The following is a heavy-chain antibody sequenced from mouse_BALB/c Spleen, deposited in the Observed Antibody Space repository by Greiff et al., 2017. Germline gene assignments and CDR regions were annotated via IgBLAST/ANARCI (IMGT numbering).Heavy chain of an antibody. Sequence: DVMLVESGGGLVQPGGSLKLSCAASGFTFSSYGMSWVRQTPDKRLELVATINSNGGSTYYPDSVKGRFTISRDNAKNTLYLQMSSLKSEDTAMYYCAKGKIYYDYPWFAYWGQGTLVTVSA. J-gene: IGHJ3*01. D-gene: IGHD2-4*01. CDR2: INSNGGST. CDR1: GFTFSSYG. V-gene: IGHV5-6-3*01. CDR3: AKGKIYYDYPWFAY.